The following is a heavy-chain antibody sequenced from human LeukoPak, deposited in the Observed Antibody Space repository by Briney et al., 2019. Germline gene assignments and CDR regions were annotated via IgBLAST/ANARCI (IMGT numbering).Heavy chain of an antibody. J-gene: IGHJ4*02. CDR1: GYSFTNYW. CDR3: ARRAVGAWAYFDY. CDR2: IYPDDSDT. Sequence: GESLEISCKASGYSFTNYWIGWVRQMPGKGLEWMGIIYPDDSDTRYSPSFQGQVTISADKSISTAYLQWSSLKASDTAMYYCARRAVGAWAYFDYWGQGTLVTVSS. V-gene: IGHV5-51*01. D-gene: IGHD1-26*01.